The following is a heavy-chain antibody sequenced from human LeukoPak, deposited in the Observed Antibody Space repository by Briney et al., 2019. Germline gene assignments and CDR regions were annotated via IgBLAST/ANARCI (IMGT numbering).Heavy chain of an antibody. CDR1: GGSISTYY. Sequence: SETLSLTCTVSGGSISTYYWNWIRQPPGKGLEWTGHIYYSGSTNCNPSLKSRVTMSVDTSKNQFSLNLTSVTAADTAVYYCARAGYYYDSLDYWGQGSLVTVSS. CDR3: ARAGYYYDSLDY. D-gene: IGHD3-22*01. V-gene: IGHV4-59*01. J-gene: IGHJ4*02. CDR2: IYYSGST.